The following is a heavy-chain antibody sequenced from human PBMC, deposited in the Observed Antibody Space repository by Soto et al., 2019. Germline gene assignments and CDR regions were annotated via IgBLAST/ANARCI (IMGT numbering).Heavy chain of an antibody. CDR1: GGTFSSYA. CDR3: ARDNDFWSGYSKVYYYYYGMDV. CDR2: VIPIFGTA. V-gene: IGHV1-69*01. D-gene: IGHD3-3*01. Sequence: QVQLVQSGAEVKKPGSSVKVSCKASGGTFSSYAISWVRQAPGQGLEWMGGVIPIFGTANYAQKLQGRVTITADESTSTAYMELSSLRSEDTAVYYCARDNDFWSGYSKVYYYYYGMDVWGQGTTVTVSS. J-gene: IGHJ6*02.